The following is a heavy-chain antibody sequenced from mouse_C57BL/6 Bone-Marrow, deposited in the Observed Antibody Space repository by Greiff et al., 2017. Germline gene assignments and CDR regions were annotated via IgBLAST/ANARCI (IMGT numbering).Heavy chain of an antibody. CDR1: GYTFTSYD. CDR2: IYPRDGST. CDR3: ARPLYGSSYLDY. J-gene: IGHJ2*01. Sequence: VQLQESGPELVKPGASVKLSCKASGYTFTSYDINWVKQRPGQGLEWIGWIYPRDGSTTYNEKFKGKATLTVYTSSITAYMELHSLTSEDSAVYFCARPLYGSSYLDYWGQGTTLTVSS. D-gene: IGHD1-1*01. V-gene: IGHV1-85*01.